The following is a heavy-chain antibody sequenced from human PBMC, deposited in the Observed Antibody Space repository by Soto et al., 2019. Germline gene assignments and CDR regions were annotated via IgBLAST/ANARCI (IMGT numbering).Heavy chain of an antibody. CDR2: ITSKTGDQ. CDR1: GFTFNKYS. Sequence: EVRLVESGGGLVKPGGSLRLSCAASGFTFNKYSMNWVRQAPGKGLEWVSSITSKTGDQYYADSVKGRFIISRDNTKNSLSLQVTSLRDEDTAVYYCARDLMQNDRGLGDLAYWGQGTLVTVSS. CDR3: ARDLMQNDRGLGDLAY. V-gene: IGHV3-21*06. J-gene: IGHJ4*02. D-gene: IGHD3-22*01.